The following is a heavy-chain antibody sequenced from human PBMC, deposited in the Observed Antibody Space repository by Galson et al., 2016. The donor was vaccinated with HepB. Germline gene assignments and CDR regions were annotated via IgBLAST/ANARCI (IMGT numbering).Heavy chain of an antibody. D-gene: IGHD1-26*01. CDR3: AREFRSVGATALDY. J-gene: IGHJ4*02. CDR1: GFTFSDYY. Sequence: SLRLSCAASGFTFSDYYMSWIRQAPGKGLDWISYISSISTYTNYADSVKGRFTISRDNAKNSLYLQMNSPRAEDTAVYYCAREFRSVGATALDYWGQGTPVTVSS. V-gene: IGHV3-11*06. CDR2: ISSISTYT.